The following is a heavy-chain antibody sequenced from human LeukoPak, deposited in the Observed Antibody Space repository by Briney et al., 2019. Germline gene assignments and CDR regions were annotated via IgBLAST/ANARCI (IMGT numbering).Heavy chain of an antibody. Sequence: NPSETLSLTCAVYGGSFSGYYWSWIRQPPGKGLEWIGEINHSGSTNYNPSLKSRVTISVDTSKNQFSLKLSSVTAADTAVYYCARGHTINYGSGSYGSGFWFDPWGQGTLVTVSS. CDR1: GGSFSGYY. J-gene: IGHJ5*02. CDR2: INHSGST. V-gene: IGHV4-34*01. D-gene: IGHD3-10*01. CDR3: ARGHTINYGSGSYGSGFWFDP.